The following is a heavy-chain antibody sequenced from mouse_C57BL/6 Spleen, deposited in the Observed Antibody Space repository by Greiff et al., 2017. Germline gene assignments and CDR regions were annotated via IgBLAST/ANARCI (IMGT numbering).Heavy chain of an antibody. CDR2: INPSTGGT. CDR1: GYSFTGYY. J-gene: IGHJ3*01. V-gene: IGHV1-42*01. CDR3: ARKEAY. Sequence: VQLQQSGPELVKPGASVKISCKASGYSFTGYYMNWVKQSPEKSLEWIGEINPSTGGTTYNQKFKAKATLTVDKSSSTAYMQLKSLTSEDSAFYYCARKEAYWGQGTLVTVSA.